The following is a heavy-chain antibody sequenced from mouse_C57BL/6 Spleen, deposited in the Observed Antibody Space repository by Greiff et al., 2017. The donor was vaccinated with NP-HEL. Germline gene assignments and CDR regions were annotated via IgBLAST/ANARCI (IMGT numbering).Heavy chain of an antibody. CDR1: GYTFTEYT. CDR3: ARHEKGYSNYLYYFDY. CDR2: FYPGSGSI. J-gene: IGHJ2*01. D-gene: IGHD2-5*01. Sequence: VKLVESGAELVKPGASVKLSCKASGYTFTEYTIHWVKQRSGQGLEWIGWFYPGSGSIKYNEKFKDKATLTADKSSSTVYMELSRLTSEDSAVYFCARHEKGYSNYLYYFDYWGQGTTLTVSS. V-gene: IGHV1-62-2*01.